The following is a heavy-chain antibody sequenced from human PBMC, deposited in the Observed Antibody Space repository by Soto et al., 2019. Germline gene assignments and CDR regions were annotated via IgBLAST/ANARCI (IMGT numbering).Heavy chain of an antibody. Sequence: ASVKVSFKPCSYAFASFGISWVRQAPGQGLEWMGWIGANSALPKFAQKFQGRVTMTTDTSTTTAYMELRSLRSDDTAMYYCAREVLPSDYYYGMDVWGQGTAVPVSS. CDR1: SYAFASFG. CDR3: AREVLPSDYYYGMDV. J-gene: IGHJ6*02. D-gene: IGHD3-10*01. V-gene: IGHV1-18*04. CDR2: IGANSALP.